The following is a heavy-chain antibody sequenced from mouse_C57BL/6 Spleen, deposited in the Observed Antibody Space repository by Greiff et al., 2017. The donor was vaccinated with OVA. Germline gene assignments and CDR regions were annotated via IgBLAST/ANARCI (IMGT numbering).Heavy chain of an antibody. CDR1: GFTFSSYA. D-gene: IGHD1-1*01. Sequence: EVQLVESGGGLVKPGGSLKLSCAASGFTFSSYAMSWVRQTPEKRLEWVATISDGGSYTYYPDNVKGRFTISRDNAKNNLYLQMSHLKSEDTAMYYCARDDYGSRGDYFDYWGQGTTLTVSS. CDR2: ISDGGSYT. CDR3: ARDDYGSRGDYFDY. V-gene: IGHV5-4*01. J-gene: IGHJ2*01.